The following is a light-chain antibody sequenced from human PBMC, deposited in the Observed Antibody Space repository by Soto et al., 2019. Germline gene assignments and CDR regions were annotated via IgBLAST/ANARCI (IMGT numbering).Light chain of an antibody. CDR2: AAS. V-gene: IGKV1-9*01. Sequence: DVQLTQTPSYLSRAGGYSSTLTCRASQGISTSLAWYQQKPGKAPNLLIYAASTLQSGVPSRFSGSGSGTEFTLTISSLQPEDFATYYIQLRNGYPINFGQGTRLEIK. CDR1: QGISTS. J-gene: IGKJ5*01. CDR3: QLRNGYPIN.